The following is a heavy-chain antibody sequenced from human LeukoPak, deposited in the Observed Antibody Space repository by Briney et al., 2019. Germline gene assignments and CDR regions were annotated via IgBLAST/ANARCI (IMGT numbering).Heavy chain of an antibody. Sequence: ASVKVSCKVSGYTLTELSMHWVRQAPGQGLEWMGWINPNSGGTNYAQKFQGRVTMTRDTSISTAYMELSRLRSDDTAMYYCAAVGAQDSYFDYWGQGTLVTVSS. V-gene: IGHV1-2*02. CDR2: INPNSGGT. CDR3: AAVGAQDSYFDY. D-gene: IGHD1-26*01. J-gene: IGHJ4*02. CDR1: GYTLTELS.